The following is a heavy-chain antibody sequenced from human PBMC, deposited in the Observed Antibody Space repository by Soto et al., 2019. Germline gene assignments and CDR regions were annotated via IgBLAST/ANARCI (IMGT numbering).Heavy chain of an antibody. J-gene: IGHJ4*02. V-gene: IGHV1-24*01. Sequence: ASVKVSCKVSGYTLTELSMHWVRQAPGKGLEWMGGFDPEDGETIYAQKFQGRVTMTEDTSTDTAYMELSSLRSEDTAVYYCATAQIQGWYYGYYLDYWGKGTLVTVSS. D-gene: IGHD4-17*01. CDR3: ATAQIQGWYYGYYLDY. CDR1: GYTLTELS. CDR2: FDPEDGET.